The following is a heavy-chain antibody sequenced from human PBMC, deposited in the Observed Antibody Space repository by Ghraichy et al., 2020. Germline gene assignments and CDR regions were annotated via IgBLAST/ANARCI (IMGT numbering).Heavy chain of an antibody. V-gene: IGHV3-23*01. J-gene: IGHJ6*02. CDR3: AKAGEYTSGWYFFGMDV. D-gene: IGHD6-19*01. CDR2: ISGSGGGP. CDR1: GFSLRTYG. Sequence: GGSLRLSCAASGFSLRTYGMSWVRQAPGMGLEWVSGISGSGGGPYYADSVKGRFTISRDNSKNMLYLQMNSLRADDTAVYYCAKAGEYTSGWYFFGMDVWGRGTTVTVSS.